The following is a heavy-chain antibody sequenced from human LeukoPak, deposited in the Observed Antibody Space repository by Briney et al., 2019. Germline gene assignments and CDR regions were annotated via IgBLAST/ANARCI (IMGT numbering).Heavy chain of an antibody. Sequence: GGSLRLSCAASGFTFSSHAMSWVRQAPGKGLDWVSGISGSGGSTYYADSVKGRFAISRDNSKKMLFLQMNSLRAEDTAVYYCAKLRNVDTSMLPWGQGTLVTVSS. CDR1: GFTFSSHA. CDR2: ISGSGGST. CDR3: AKLRNVDTSMLP. J-gene: IGHJ5*02. V-gene: IGHV3-23*01. D-gene: IGHD5-18*01.